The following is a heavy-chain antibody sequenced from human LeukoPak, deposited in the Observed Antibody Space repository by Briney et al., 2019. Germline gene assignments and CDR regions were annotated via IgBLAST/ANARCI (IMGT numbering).Heavy chain of an antibody. J-gene: IGHJ4*02. Sequence: ASVKVSCKASGYTFTSYGISWVRQAPGQGLEWMGWISAYNGNTNYAQKLQGGVTMTTDTSTSTAYMELRSLRSDDTAVYYCARGPWSIAARPGLFDYWGQGTLVTVSS. CDR2: ISAYNGNT. CDR3: ARGPWSIAARPGLFDY. V-gene: IGHV1-18*01. D-gene: IGHD6-6*01. CDR1: GYTFTSYG.